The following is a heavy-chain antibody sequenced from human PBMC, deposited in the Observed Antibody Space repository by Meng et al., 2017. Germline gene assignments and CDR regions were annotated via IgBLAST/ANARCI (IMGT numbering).Heavy chain of an antibody. D-gene: IGHD2-15*01. Sequence: VQVQRSRPRLVNPALTLPPTRTLSGDSVSSKRAAWNWIRQSPSRGLEWLGRTYYRSKWYNEYTVSVKSRITINPDTSKNQFSLQLNSFSPEDTAVYYCARAYCSGGSCEFDYWGQGTLVTVSS. CDR3: ARAYCSGGSCEFDY. CDR2: TYYRSKWYN. V-gene: IGHV6-1*01. CDR1: GDSVSSKRAA. J-gene: IGHJ4*02.